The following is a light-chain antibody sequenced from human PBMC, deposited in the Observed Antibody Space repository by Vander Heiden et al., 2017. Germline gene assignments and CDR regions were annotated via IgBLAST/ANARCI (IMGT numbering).Light chain of an antibody. CDR3: QSYDSSRSGWV. CDR2: GNS. J-gene: IGLJ3*02. CDR1: SSNIGAGYD. V-gene: IGLV1-40*01. Sequence: QSVLTQPPSVSGAPGQRVTISCTGSSSNIGAGYDVHWYQQLPGTAPKLLIYGNSNRPSGVPDRFSGSKSGTSASLAITGLQAEDEADYYCQSYDSSRSGWVLGGGTKLT.